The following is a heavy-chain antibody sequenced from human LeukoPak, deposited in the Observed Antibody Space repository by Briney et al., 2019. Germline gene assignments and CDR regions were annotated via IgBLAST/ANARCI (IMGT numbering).Heavy chain of an antibody. V-gene: IGHV3-21*01. J-gene: IGHJ3*02. CDR1: EFIFSTYT. D-gene: IGHD1-26*01. CDR2: ISGSSTYI. Sequence: GGSLRLSCVAYEFIFSTYTINWVRQAPGKGLEWVSSISGSSTYIYYADSVKGRFTISRDNAKNSLYLQMNSLRAEDTAVYYCARDRIVGVSAFDIWGQGTVVTVSS. CDR3: ARDRIVGVSAFDI.